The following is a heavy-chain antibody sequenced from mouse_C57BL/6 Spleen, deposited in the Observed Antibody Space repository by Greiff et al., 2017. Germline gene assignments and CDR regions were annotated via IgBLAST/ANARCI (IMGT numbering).Heavy chain of an antibody. CDR3: ARLAGAMDY. CDR1: GYSFTSYY. V-gene: IGHV1-66*01. Sequence: QVQLKQSGPELVKPGASVKISCKASGYSFTSYYIHWVKQRPGQGLEWIGWIYPGSGNTKYNEKFKGKATLTADTSSSTAYMQLSSLTSEDSAVYYCARLAGAMDYWGQGTSVTVSS. J-gene: IGHJ4*01. D-gene: IGHD6-1*01. CDR2: IYPGSGNT.